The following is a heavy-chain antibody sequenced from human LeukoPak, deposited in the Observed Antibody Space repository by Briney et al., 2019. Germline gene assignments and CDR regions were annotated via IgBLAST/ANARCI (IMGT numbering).Heavy chain of an antibody. CDR1: GGSISSYY. V-gene: IGHV4-59*01. CDR2: IYYSGST. Sequence: PSETLSLTCTVSGGSISSYYWSWIRQPPGKGLEWIGYIYYSGSTNYNPSLKSRVTISVDTSKNQFSLKLSSVTAADTAVYYCARMGCGGDCSALNYYYYGMDVWGQGTTVTVSS. CDR3: ARMGCGGDCSALNYYYYGMDV. J-gene: IGHJ6*02. D-gene: IGHD2-21*02.